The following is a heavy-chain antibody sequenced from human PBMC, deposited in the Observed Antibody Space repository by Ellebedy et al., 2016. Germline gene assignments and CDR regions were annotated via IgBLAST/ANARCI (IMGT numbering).Heavy chain of an antibody. CDR3: ARVRSTWKDAFDI. CDR2: IYYSGST. D-gene: IGHD6-13*01. J-gene: IGHJ3*02. CDR1: GGSISSSSYY. V-gene: IGHV4-39*07. Sequence: SETLSLXCTVSGGSISSSSYYWGWIRQPPGKGLEWIGSIYYSGSTYYNPSLKSRVTISVDTSRNQFSLNLTSVTAADTAVYCCARVRSTWKDAFDIWGQGTMVTVSS.